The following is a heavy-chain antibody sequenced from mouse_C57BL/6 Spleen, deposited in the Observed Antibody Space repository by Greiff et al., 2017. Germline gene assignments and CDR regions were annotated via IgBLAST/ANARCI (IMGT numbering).Heavy chain of an antibody. V-gene: IGHV1-39*01. D-gene: IGHD1-1*02. CDR2: INPNYGTT. CDR3: AREDGGGDWFAY. CDR1: GYSFTDYN. J-gene: IGHJ3*01. Sequence: VQLQQSGPELVKPGASVKISCTASGYSFTDYNMNWVKQSNGKSLEWIGVINPNYGTTSYNQKFKGKATLTVDQSSSTAYMQLNSLTSEDSAVYTGAREDGGGDWFAYWGQGTLVTVSA.